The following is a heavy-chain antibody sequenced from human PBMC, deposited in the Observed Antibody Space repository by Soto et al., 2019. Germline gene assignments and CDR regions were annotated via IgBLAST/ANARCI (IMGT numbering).Heavy chain of an antibody. CDR2: ISSTTNYI. CDR3: ARESEDLTSNFDY. V-gene: IGHV3-21*01. Sequence: PGKGREWASSISSTTNYIYYADSRKGRFTVSRDNAKNSVYLEMNSLSAEDTAVYYCARESEDLTSNFDYWGQGTLVTVSS. J-gene: IGHJ4*02.